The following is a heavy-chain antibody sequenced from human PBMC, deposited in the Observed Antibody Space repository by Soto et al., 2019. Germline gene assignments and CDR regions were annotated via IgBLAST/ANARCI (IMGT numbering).Heavy chain of an antibody. CDR3: HGYGY. Sequence: EVQVVESGGGLIQPGGSLRLSCAVSGFAVTINYMSWVRQAPGKGLEWVSVIYSGGSTYYADSVKGRFTISRDTSKNTLYIQMNSLRGEYTAVYYCHGYGYWGQGTLVTVSS. CDR2: IYSGGST. J-gene: IGHJ4*02. D-gene: IGHD5-12*01. CDR1: GFAVTINY. V-gene: IGHV3-53*01.